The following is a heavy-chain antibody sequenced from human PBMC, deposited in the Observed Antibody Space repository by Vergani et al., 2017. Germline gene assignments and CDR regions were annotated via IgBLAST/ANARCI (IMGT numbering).Heavy chain of an antibody. D-gene: IGHD3-10*01. V-gene: IGHV3-30*18. J-gene: IGHJ4*02. CDR3: AKHSGKYYFDY. Sequence: QVQLVESGGGVVQPGRSLRLSCAASGFTFSSYGMHWVRQAPGKGLEWVAVISYDGSNKYYADSVKGRFTISRDNSKNTLYLQMNSLRAEDTAVYYCAKHSGKYYFDYWGQGTLVTVSS. CDR1: GFTFSSYG. CDR2: ISYDGSNK.